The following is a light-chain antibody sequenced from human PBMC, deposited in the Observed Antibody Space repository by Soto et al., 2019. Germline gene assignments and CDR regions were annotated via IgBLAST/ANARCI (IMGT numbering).Light chain of an antibody. J-gene: IGKJ1*01. CDR2: DAS. CDR3: QQSYSTPRT. Sequence: DIQMTQAPSSVSASVGDRVTITCRASQSISSWLAWYQQKPGKAPKLLIYDASSLESGVPSRFSGSGSGTEFTLTITSLQPEDFATYYCQQSYSTPRTFGQGTKVDIK. V-gene: IGKV1-39*01. CDR1: QSISSW.